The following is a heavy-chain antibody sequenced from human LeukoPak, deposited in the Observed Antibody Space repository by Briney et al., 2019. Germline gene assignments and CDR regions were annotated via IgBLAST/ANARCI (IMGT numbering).Heavy chain of an antibody. V-gene: IGHV3-53*01. CDR2: IYSGGSI. Sequence: GGSLRLSCAASGFTVSSNYMSWVRQAPGKGLEWVSVIYSGGSIYYADSVKGRFTISRDNSKNTLYLQMNSLRAEDTAVYYCATGQLPAGYFDYWGQGTLVTVSS. CDR1: GFTVSSNY. D-gene: IGHD5-18*01. CDR3: ATGQLPAGYFDY. J-gene: IGHJ4*02.